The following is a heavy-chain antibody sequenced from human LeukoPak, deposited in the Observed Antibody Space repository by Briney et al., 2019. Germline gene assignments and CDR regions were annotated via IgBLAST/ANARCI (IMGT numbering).Heavy chain of an antibody. D-gene: IGHD4-17*01. CDR2: ISWNSGSI. CDR3: AKDLYGDLSLVDY. V-gene: IGHV3-9*01. J-gene: IGHJ4*02. CDR1: GFTFDDYA. Sequence: GRSLRFSCAASGFTFDDYAMHWVRQAPGKGLEWVSGISWNSGSIGYADSVKGRFTISRDNAKNSLYLQMNSLRAEDTALYYCAKDLYGDLSLVDYWGQGTLVTVSS.